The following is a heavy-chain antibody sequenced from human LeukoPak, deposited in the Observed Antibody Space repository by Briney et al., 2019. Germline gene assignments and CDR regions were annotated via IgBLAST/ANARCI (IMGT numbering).Heavy chain of an antibody. CDR2: IIPIFGTA. J-gene: IGHJ4*02. V-gene: IGHV1-69*05. CDR1: AGSFSSYY. Sequence: SVKVSCKASAGSFSSYYISWVRQAPEQGLGWMGGIIPIFGTANYAQKFQGRVTITTDESTSTAYMELSSLRSEDTAVYYCARDRGYSYGLDYWGQGTLVTVSS. D-gene: IGHD5-18*01. CDR3: ARDRGYSYGLDY.